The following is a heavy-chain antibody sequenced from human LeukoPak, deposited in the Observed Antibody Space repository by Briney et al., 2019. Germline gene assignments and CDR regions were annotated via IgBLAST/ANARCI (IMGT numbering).Heavy chain of an antibody. CDR3: ARGQAQQWLVSPWNYYYMDV. D-gene: IGHD6-19*01. Sequence: SGGSLRLSCAAAGFTFSDYGMNWVRQAPGKGLEWVSGISGSGISTYYADSVKGRFTISRDNSKNTLYLQMNSLRAEDTAVYYCARGQAQQWLVSPWNYYYMDVWGKGTTVTISS. J-gene: IGHJ6*03. CDR1: GFTFSDYG. CDR2: ISGSGIST. V-gene: IGHV3-23*01.